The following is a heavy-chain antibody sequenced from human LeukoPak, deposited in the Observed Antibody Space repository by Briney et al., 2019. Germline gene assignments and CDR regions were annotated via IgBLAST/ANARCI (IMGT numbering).Heavy chain of an antibody. CDR2: IIPIFGTA. CDR1: GGTFSSYA. CDR3: ARGNSSGYYYYFDY. Sequence: SVKVPCKASGGTFSSYAISWVRQAPGQGLEWMGGIIPIFGTANYAQKFQGRVTITADESTSTAYMELSSLRSEDTAVYYCARGNSSGYYYYFDYWGQGTLVTVSS. V-gene: IGHV1-69*01. D-gene: IGHD3-22*01. J-gene: IGHJ4*02.